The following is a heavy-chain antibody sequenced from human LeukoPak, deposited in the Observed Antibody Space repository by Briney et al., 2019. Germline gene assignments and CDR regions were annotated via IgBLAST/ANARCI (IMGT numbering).Heavy chain of an antibody. J-gene: IGHJ4*02. Sequence: PGGSLRLSCAASGFTVSSNYMSWVRQAPGKGLEWVSVIYGAGSTYYADSVKGRFTISRDNSKNTLYLQMNSLRAEDTAVYYCATPRSGYYYYSDYWGQGTLVAVSS. CDR2: IYGAGST. CDR1: GFTVSSNY. V-gene: IGHV3-66*01. CDR3: ATPRSGYYYYSDY. D-gene: IGHD3-22*01.